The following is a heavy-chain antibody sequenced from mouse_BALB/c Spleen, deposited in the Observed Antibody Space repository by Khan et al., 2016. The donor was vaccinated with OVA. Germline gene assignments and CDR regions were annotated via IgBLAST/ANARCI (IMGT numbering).Heavy chain of an antibody. CDR1: GYTFTSYW. D-gene: IGHD2-1*01. Sequence: QVQLQQSGAELVRPGASVKLSCKASGYTFTSYWMNWVKQRPGQGLEWIGMIDPSDSETHYNPMFKDKATLPVDKSSSTAYMQLSSLTSEDSAVYYVARGEGNSLYWYFDGGGAGTTVTVSS. CDR2: IDPSDSET. CDR3: ARGEGNSLYWYFDG. J-gene: IGHJ1*01. V-gene: IGHV1-61*01.